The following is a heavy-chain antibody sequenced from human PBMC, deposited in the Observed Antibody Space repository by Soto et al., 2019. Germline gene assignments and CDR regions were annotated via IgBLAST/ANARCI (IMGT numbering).Heavy chain of an antibody. D-gene: IGHD6-13*01. CDR3: ARDRIAAASYYYGMDV. CDR2: ISFDGNKV. V-gene: IGHV3-33*05. CDR1: GFTFSDYG. Sequence: PGESLKISCVTSGFTFSDYGFHWVRQAPGKGLDWVAMISFDGNKVNYAESVKGRFTISRDPSKNTLYLQMTSLTAEDAAVYYCARDRIAAASYYYGMDVWGQGTTVTVSS. J-gene: IGHJ6*02.